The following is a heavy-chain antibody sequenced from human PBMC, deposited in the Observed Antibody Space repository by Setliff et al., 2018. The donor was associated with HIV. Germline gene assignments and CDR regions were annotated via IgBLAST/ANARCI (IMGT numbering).Heavy chain of an antibody. CDR2: INPNTGGT. V-gene: IGHV1-2*02. Sequence: ASVKVSCKASGYMFTAYFIHWVRQAPGRGPEWMGWINPNTGGTNYAQKFQGRVTVTRDTSISTAYMELRRLRSDDTAVYYCARGAFVVIPTARHDFDYWGQGALVTVSS. CDR3: ARGAFVVIPTARHDFDY. J-gene: IGHJ4*02. D-gene: IGHD2-2*01. CDR1: GYMFTAYF.